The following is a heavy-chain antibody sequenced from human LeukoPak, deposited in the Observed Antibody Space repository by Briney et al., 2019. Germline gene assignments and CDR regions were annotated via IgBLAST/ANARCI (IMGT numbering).Heavy chain of an antibody. CDR2: IYPGDSDT. D-gene: IGHD6-19*01. CDR3: ARRPEYSSGWYRAPFDY. Sequence: PGESLKISCNGSAYSFTSYWIGWVRQMPGKGLEWMGIIYPGDSDTRYSPSFQGQVTISADKSISTAYLQWSSLKASDTAMYYCARRPEYSSGWYRAPFDYWGQGTLVTVSS. J-gene: IGHJ4*02. CDR1: AYSFTSYW. V-gene: IGHV5-51*01.